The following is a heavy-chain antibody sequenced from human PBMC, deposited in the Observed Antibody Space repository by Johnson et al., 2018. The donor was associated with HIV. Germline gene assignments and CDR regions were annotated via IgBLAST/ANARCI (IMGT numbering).Heavy chain of an antibody. D-gene: IGHD3-10*01. Sequence: MLLVESGGSVVRPGGSLRLSCAASGFSFDDYALNWVRQAPGKGLEWVSNINWNGNSTAYADSMKGRFTISRDNAKNSLYLQINSLRAEDTALYYCARRAGGVGGGFDIWGQGTMVTVSS. J-gene: IGHJ3*02. V-gene: IGHV3-20*04. CDR3: ARRAGGVGGGFDI. CDR1: GFSFDDYA. CDR2: INWNGNST.